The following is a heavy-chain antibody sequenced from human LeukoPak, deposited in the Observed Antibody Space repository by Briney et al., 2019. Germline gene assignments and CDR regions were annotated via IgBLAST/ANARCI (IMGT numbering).Heavy chain of an antibody. J-gene: IGHJ1*01. D-gene: IGHD6-19*01. V-gene: IGHV4-4*02. CDR3: VANGWYSLEH. CDR2: IYHSGNT. Sequence: EPSETLSLTCAVSGGSISSTNWWGWVRQPPGKGLEWIGEIYHSGNTNYNPSLKSRVTLSVDKSKNQLSLKVNSVTAADTAVYYCVANGWYSLEHWGQGTLVIVSS. CDR1: GGSISSTNW.